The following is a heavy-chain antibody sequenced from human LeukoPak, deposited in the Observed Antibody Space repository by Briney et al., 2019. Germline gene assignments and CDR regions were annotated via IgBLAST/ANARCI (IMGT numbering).Heavy chain of an antibody. CDR1: GGSISSGDYY. V-gene: IGHV4-30-4*08. Sequence: SRTLSPTCTVSGGSISSGDYYWSWIRQPPGKGLEWIGYIYYSGSTYYNPSLKSRVTISVDTSKNQFSLKLSSVTAADTAVYYCARNDYGGNSGFRWGQGTLVTVSS. J-gene: IGHJ4*02. D-gene: IGHD4-23*01. CDR3: ARNDYGGNSGFR. CDR2: IYYSGST.